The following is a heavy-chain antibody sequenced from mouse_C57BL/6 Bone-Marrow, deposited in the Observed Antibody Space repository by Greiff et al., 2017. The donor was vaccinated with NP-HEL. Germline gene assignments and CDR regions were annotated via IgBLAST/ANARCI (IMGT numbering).Heavy chain of an antibody. CDR2: ISYDGSN. Sequence: EVQLVESGPGLVKPSQSLSLTCSVTGYSITSGYYWNWIRQFPGNKLEWMGYISYDGSNNYNPSLKNRISITRDTSKNQFFLKLNSVTTEDTAAYYCAREGDYDGWFAYWGQGTLVTVSA. D-gene: IGHD2-4*01. V-gene: IGHV3-6*01. CDR3: AREGDYDGWFAY. CDR1: GYSITSGYY. J-gene: IGHJ3*01.